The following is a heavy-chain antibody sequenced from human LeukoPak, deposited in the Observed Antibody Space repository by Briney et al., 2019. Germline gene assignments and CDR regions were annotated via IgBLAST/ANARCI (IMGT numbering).Heavy chain of an antibody. D-gene: IGHD2-2*01. Sequence: PSETLSLTCAVYGGSFSGYYWSWIRQPPGKGLEWIGEINRSGSTNYNPSLKSRVTISVDTSKNQFSLKLSSVTAADTAVYYCARLHPRCSSTSCYWTWFDPWGQGTLVTVSS. CDR2: INRSGST. CDR1: GGSFSGYY. CDR3: ARLHPRCSSTSCYWTWFDP. V-gene: IGHV4-34*01. J-gene: IGHJ5*02.